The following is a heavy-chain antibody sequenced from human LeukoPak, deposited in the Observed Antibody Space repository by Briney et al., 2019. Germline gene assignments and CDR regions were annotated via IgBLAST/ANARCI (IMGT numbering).Heavy chain of an antibody. Sequence: HGESLKISCKGSGYSFTSYWISWVRQMPGKGLEWMGRIDPSDSYTNYSPSFQGHVTISAGKSISTAYLQWSSLKASDTAMYYCAREWHCSGGSCYYYFDYWGQGTLVTVSS. D-gene: IGHD2-15*01. J-gene: IGHJ4*02. CDR3: AREWHCSGGSCYYYFDY. CDR2: IDPSDSYT. V-gene: IGHV5-10-1*01. CDR1: GYSFTSYW.